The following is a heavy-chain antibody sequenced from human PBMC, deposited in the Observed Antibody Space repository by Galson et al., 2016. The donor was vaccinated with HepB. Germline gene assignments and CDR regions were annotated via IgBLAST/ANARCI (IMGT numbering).Heavy chain of an antibody. CDR2: ISASGGYT. J-gene: IGHJ4*02. CDR3: ARTTLDYLDH. D-gene: IGHD1/OR15-1a*01. V-gene: IGHV3-23*01. Sequence: SLRLSCAASGFNFGNCAMTWVRQAPGRGLEWISGISASGGYTYYADSVKGRFTISRDNSKNTLFLQMNSLRVEDTAVYYCARTTLDYLDHWGQGALVTVSS. CDR1: GFNFGNCA.